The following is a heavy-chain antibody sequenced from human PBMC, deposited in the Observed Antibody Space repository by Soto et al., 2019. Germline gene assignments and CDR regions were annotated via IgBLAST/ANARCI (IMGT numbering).Heavy chain of an antibody. Sequence: SETLSLTCAVYGGSFSGYYWSWIRQPPGKGLEWIGEINHSGSTNYNPSLKSRVTISVDTSKNQFSLKLSSVTAADTAVYYCARSHVLRYFEWLFLFDYWGQGTLVTVSS. J-gene: IGHJ4*02. V-gene: IGHV4-34*01. D-gene: IGHD3-9*01. CDR3: ARSHVLRYFEWLFLFDY. CDR1: GGSFSGYY. CDR2: INHSGST.